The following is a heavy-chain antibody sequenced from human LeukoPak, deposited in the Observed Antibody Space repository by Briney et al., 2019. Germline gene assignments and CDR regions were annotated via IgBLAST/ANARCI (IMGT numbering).Heavy chain of an antibody. CDR2: ISRDVYST. Sequence: GGSLKLSCAASGFTFSRYDLSWVLQAPGKGLECVSAISRDVYSTYYADSVKGRFTTSRDNSKNTLYLQMNNLRADDMAVYYCAKKGQADDDGKPDWGQGTLVTVSS. V-gene: IGHV3-23*01. CDR3: AKKGQADDDGKPD. CDR1: GFTFSRYD. J-gene: IGHJ4*02. D-gene: IGHD1-1*01.